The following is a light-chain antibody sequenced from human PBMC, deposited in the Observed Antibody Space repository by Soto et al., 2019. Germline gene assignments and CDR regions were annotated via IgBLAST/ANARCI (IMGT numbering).Light chain of an antibody. CDR3: QHYNSYGT. J-gene: IGKJ1*01. Sequence: DIQMTQTPSTLSASLGDRVTITCRASQSISNRLAWYQQKPGKAPKLLIYGASSLESGVPSRFSGSGSGTEFTLTISSLQPDDFATYYCQHYNSYGTFGQGTKVDI. CDR1: QSISNR. CDR2: GAS. V-gene: IGKV1-5*01.